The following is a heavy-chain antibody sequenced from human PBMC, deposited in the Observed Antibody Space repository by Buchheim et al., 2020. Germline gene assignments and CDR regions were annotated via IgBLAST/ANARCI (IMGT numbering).Heavy chain of an antibody. J-gene: IGHJ4*02. V-gene: IGHV4-34*01. D-gene: IGHD3-3*01. Sequence: QVQLQQWGAGLLKPSETLSLTCAVYGGSFSGYYWSWIRQPPGKGLEWIGEINHSGSTNYNPYLKRRVTISVDTSKNQFSLKLSSVTAADTAVYYCARLRPYYDFWSGYIEGWLDYWGQGTL. CDR3: ARLRPYYDFWSGYIEGWLDY. CDR1: GGSFSGYY. CDR2: INHSGST.